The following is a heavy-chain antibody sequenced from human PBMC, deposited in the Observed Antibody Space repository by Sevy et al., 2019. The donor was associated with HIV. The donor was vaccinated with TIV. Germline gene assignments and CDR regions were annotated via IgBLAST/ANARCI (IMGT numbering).Heavy chain of an antibody. J-gene: IGHJ4*02. CDR2: FDPEDGDPEDGKT. CDR1: GYTLTKLS. V-gene: IGHV1-24*01. CDR3: ATTKDYYDSSGYPFDS. D-gene: IGHD3-22*01. Sequence: ASVKVSCNVSGYTLTKLSMHWVRQTPGKGLEWMTTFDPEDGDPEDGKTIYAQKFLGRVTMTEDTSTDTAYMELSSLRSEDTAVYYCATTKDYYDSSGYPFDSWGQGTLVTVSS.